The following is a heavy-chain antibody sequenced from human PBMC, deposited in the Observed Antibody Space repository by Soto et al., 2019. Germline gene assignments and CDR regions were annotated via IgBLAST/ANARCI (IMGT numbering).Heavy chain of an antibody. CDR3: AKGFYDYVWGSYRYQYYFDY. J-gene: IGHJ4*02. Sequence: VGSLRLSYASSGFTFSSYAMSWVRQAPGKGLEWVSAISGSGGSTYYADSVKGRFTISRDNSKNTLYLQMNSLRAEDTAVYYCAKGFYDYVWGSYRYQYYFDYWGQGT. V-gene: IGHV3-23*01. D-gene: IGHD3-16*02. CDR1: GFTFSSYA. CDR2: ISGSGGST.